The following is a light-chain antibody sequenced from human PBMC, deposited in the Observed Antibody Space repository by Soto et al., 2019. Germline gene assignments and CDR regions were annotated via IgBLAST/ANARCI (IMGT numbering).Light chain of an antibody. J-gene: IGLJ2*01. CDR2: DDT. CDR1: RFNIGKDF. CDR3: GAWDSSLSVVV. Sequence: QSVLTQPPSVSAAPGQQVTISCSGSRFNIGKDFVSWYQQLSGTAPKLLIYDDTKRSSGIPDRFSGSKSGTSATLGIAGLQTGDEAEYYCGAWDSSLSVVVFGGGTKLTVL. V-gene: IGLV1-51*01.